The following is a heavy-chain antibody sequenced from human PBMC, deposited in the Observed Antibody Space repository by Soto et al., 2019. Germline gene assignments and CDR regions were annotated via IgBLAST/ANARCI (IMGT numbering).Heavy chain of an antibody. CDR3: ARDSATMIEGDY. V-gene: IGHV4-30-4*01. D-gene: IGHD3-22*01. CDR2: IYYSGST. Sequence: SETLSLTCTVSGGSISSGDYYWSWIRQPPGKGLEWIGYIYYSGSTYYNPSLKSRVTISVYTSKNQFSLKLSSVTAADTAVYYCARDSATMIEGDYWGQGTLVTVSS. J-gene: IGHJ4*02. CDR1: GGSISSGDYY.